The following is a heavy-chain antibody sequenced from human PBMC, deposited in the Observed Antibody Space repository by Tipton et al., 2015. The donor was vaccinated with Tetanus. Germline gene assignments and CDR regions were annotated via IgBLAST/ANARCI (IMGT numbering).Heavy chain of an antibody. Sequence: AASGFIFSGYGIHWVRQAPGKGLEWLAVSWYDGTDKYYADSVKGRFTISRDNSKNTLYLQMNSLRAEDTALYYCAREADCSGGSCFSGDFDTWGQGTQVTVSS. CDR3: AREADCSGGSCFSGDFDT. D-gene: IGHD2-15*01. CDR1: GFIFSGYG. CDR2: SWYDGTDK. V-gene: IGHV3-33*01. J-gene: IGHJ4*02.